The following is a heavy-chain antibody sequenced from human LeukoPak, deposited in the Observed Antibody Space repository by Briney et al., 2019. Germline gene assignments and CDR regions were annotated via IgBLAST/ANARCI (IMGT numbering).Heavy chain of an antibody. CDR1: DGSLSGYW. J-gene: IGHJ4*02. V-gene: IGHV4-34*01. CDR2: ISHNGST. Sequence: PSETLSLTCAVYDGSLSGYWWSWIRQSPGKGLEWIGEISHNGSTNYNPSFKSRVTVSGDTSNKQVSLKMTSVTAADTAVYFCARGRDYIWGMSGYWGQGTQVIVSS. D-gene: IGHD3-16*01. CDR3: ARGRDYIWGMSGY.